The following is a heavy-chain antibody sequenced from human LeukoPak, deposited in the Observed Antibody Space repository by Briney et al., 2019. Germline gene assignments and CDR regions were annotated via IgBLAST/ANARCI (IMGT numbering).Heavy chain of an antibody. J-gene: IGHJ6*04. D-gene: IGHD2-2*02. Sequence: SETLSLTCAVYGGSFTSYYWSWIRQPPGKGLEWIGEIDERRRTILNPSLKSRVTISVDTSKNQFSLKLSSVTAADTAVYYCARVYCSSTSCYTMDVWGKGTTVTVSS. V-gene: IGHV4-34*01. CDR2: IDERRRT. CDR1: GGSFTSYY. CDR3: ARVYCSSTSCYTMDV.